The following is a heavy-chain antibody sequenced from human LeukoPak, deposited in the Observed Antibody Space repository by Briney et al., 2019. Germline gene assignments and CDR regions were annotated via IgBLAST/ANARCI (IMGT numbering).Heavy chain of an antibody. CDR2: IWYDGSNK. J-gene: IGHJ1*01. Sequence: GGSLRLSCAASGFTFSSYGMHWVRQAPGKGLEWVAVIWYDGSNKYYADSVKGRFTISRDNSKNTLYLQMNSLRAEDTAVYYCAKARVYSSSDYLQHWGQGTLVTVSS. D-gene: IGHD6-13*01. V-gene: IGHV3-33*06. CDR1: GFTFSSYG. CDR3: AKARVYSSSDYLQH.